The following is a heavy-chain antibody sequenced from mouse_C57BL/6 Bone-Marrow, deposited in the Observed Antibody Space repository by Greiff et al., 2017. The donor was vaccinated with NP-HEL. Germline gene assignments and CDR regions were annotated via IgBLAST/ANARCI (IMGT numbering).Heavy chain of an antibody. J-gene: IGHJ2*01. Sequence: QVQLQQPGAELVKPGASVKLSCKASGYTFTSYWMQWVKQRPRQGLEWIGEIDPSDSYTNYNQKFKGKATLTVDTSSSTAYMQLSSLTSEDSAVYYCAREGWLPHFDYWGQGTTLTVSS. CDR3: AREGWLPHFDY. CDR1: GYTFTSYW. V-gene: IGHV1-50*01. D-gene: IGHD2-2*01. CDR2: IDPSDSYT.